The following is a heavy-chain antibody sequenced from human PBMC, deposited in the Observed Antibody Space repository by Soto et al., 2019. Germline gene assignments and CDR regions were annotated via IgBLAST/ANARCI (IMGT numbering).Heavy chain of an antibody. V-gene: IGHV4-34*01. Sequence: SETLSLTCAVYGGSFSGYYWSWIRQPPGKGLEWIGEINHSGSTNYNPSLKSRVTISVDTSKNQFSLKLSSVTAADTAVYYCARGLADILTGYYYFDDWGQGTLVTVSS. CDR3: ARGLADILTGYYYFDD. J-gene: IGHJ4*02. CDR1: GGSFSGYY. CDR2: INHSGST. D-gene: IGHD3-9*01.